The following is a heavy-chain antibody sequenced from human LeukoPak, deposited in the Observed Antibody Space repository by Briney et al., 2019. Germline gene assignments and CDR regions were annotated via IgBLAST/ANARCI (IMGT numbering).Heavy chain of an antibody. J-gene: IGHJ5*02. CDR1: GFTFSNYA. V-gene: IGHV3-23*01. CDR3: ARGGSYSGYDS. Sequence: GGSLRLSCAASGFTFSNYAMSWVRQAPGKGLEWVSAISNSGDITYYADSVKGRFTISRDNSKNTLYLQMNSLRAEDTAVYYCARGGSYSGYDSWGQGTLVTVSS. D-gene: IGHD5-12*01. CDR2: ISNSGDIT.